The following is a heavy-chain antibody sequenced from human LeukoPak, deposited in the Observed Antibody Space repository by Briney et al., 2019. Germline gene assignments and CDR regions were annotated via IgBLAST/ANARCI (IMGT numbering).Heavy chain of an antibody. CDR2: IHPGESDT. V-gene: IGHV5-51*01. J-gene: IGHJ4*02. Sequence: GESLKISCQCSGFTFTSHWIGWVRQMPGKGLEWMGIIHPGESDTIYSPPFQGQVIISADRSVSTAYLQWTSLKAPDTAMYFCARGDRTSTHFDFWGQGTLVTVSS. CDR3: ARGDRTSTHFDF. D-gene: IGHD1-1*01. CDR1: GFTFTSHW.